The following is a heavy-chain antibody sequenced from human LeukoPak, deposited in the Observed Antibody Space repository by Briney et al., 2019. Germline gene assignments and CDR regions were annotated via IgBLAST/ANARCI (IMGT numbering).Heavy chain of an antibody. CDR1: GGSISSFY. V-gene: IGHV4-59*01. D-gene: IGHD2-2*02. CDR2: IYYSGST. J-gene: IGHJ3*02. CDR3: ARDDRGLYLSLGAFDI. Sequence: SETLSLTCTVSGGSISSFYWSWIRQPPGKGLEWIGYIYYSGSTKYNPSLKSRVTISVDTAKNQFSLKLGSVTAADTALYYCARDDRGLYLSLGAFDIWGQGTMVTVSS.